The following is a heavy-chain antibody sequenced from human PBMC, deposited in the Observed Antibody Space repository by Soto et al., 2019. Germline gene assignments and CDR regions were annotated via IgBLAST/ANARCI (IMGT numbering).Heavy chain of an antibody. V-gene: IGHV1-69*01. CDR2: IVPLPGTT. CDR1: AGTLTKYA. J-gene: IGHJ3*01. CDR3: ASGVGGLGGSSGWPDYAFDV. Sequence: QVQLCRTGAGVRRPGPPGKVSCTAAAGTLTKYAITRVRQAPREGREWMGGIVPLPGTTNNAQKFRGRITISADESTSTAYLELSSLRYEDTAVYYCASGVGGLGGSSGWPDYAFDVWGQGTMVIVSS. D-gene: IGHD6-19*01.